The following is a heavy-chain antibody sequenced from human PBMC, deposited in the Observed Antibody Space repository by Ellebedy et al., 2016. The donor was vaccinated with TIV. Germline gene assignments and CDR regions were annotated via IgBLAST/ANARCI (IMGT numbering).Heavy chain of an antibody. CDR1: GFNFGDYW. Sequence: GGSLRLSCVVSGFNFGDYWVTWVRQAPGKRPEWVATIKQDGSEKYYVDSVRGRFTISRDNAKNSMFLQMNSLRAEDTAVYYCARGRTSYGPWGQGTLVTVSS. V-gene: IGHV3-7*01. J-gene: IGHJ5*02. D-gene: IGHD3/OR15-3a*01. CDR3: ARGRTSYGP. CDR2: IKQDGSEK.